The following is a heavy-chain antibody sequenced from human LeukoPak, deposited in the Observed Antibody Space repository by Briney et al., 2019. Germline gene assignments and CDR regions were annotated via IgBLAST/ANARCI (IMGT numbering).Heavy chain of an antibody. D-gene: IGHD3-22*01. J-gene: IGHJ4*02. Sequence: GESLEISCKGSGYRFTGYWIGWVRQMPGKGLEWMGIIYPGDSDTRYSPSFQGQVTISVDKSISTAYLQWSSLKASDTAMYYCARCYYDSSGYHLYYFDYWGQGTLVTVSS. CDR1: GYRFTGYW. CDR2: IYPGDSDT. CDR3: ARCYYDSSGYHLYYFDY. V-gene: IGHV5-51*01.